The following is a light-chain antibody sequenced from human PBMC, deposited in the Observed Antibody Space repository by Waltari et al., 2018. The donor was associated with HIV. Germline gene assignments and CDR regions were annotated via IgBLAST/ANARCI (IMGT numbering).Light chain of an antibody. V-gene: IGLV2-18*02. CDR1: SSDVGSYNR. CDR2: EVT. J-gene: IGLJ3*02. Sequence: QSALTQPPSVSGSPGQSVTISCTGTSSDVGSYNRVSWYQQPPGTAPKLLSYEVTHRPSGVPDRFSGSKSGNTASLTITGLQAEDEADYYCSSYTSTSTWVFGGGTKMTVL. CDR3: SSYTSTSTWV.